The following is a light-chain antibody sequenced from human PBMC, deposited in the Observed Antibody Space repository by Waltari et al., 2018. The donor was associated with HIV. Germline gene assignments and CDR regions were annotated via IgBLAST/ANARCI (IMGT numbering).Light chain of an antibody. J-gene: IGKJ2*01. Sequence: DIRLSQSPSSLSASVGDRVMIVCRANQNLENYLNWYQQTPGNAPKLLISAASNLQKNVPSRIIGSGAGTDFTLAISGLQPEDFATYFCQQSYSGLLYTFGHGT. V-gene: IGKV1-39*01. CDR2: AAS. CDR3: QQSYSGLLYT. CDR1: QNLENY.